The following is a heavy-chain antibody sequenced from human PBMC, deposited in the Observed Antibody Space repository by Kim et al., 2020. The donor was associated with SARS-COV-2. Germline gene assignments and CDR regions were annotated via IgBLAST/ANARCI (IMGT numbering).Heavy chain of an antibody. V-gene: IGHV3-23*01. CDR1: GFTFSNYI. CDR3: SKRQNRELDS. Sequence: GGSLRLSCAASGFTFSNYIMTWVRQAPGKGLEWVAAISGGSRATDYADSVRGRFTISRDNSKNTLYLQMTSLRVEDAAVYFCSKRQNRELDSWGQGARV. CDR2: ISGGSRAT. J-gene: IGHJ4*02. D-gene: IGHD6-25*01.